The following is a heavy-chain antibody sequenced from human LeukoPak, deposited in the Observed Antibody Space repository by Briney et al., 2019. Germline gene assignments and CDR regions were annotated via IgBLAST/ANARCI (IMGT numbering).Heavy chain of an antibody. CDR3: ARLNYYFYGTDV. V-gene: IGHV4-59*08. CDR1: GGSITTYY. Sequence: SETLSLTCTLSGGSITTYYWSWTRQPPGKGLEWIGYIHYRGTTNYNPSLKSRVTISVDTSKNQFSLNMRSVTASDTAVYYCARLNYYFYGTDVWGQGTSVTVSS. CDR2: IHYRGTT. J-gene: IGHJ6*02.